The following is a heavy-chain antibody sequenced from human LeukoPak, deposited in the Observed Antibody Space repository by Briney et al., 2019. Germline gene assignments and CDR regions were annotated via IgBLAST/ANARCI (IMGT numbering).Heavy chain of an antibody. CDR2: ITNSGGST. V-gene: IGHV3-23*01. CDR3: AKDWGYGSGTYYPH. J-gene: IGHJ4*02. CDR1: GFTFSSNS. D-gene: IGHD3-10*01. Sequence: PGGSLRLSCAASGFTFSSNSMNWVRQAPGEGLEWVSVITNSGGSTYYADSVKGRFTISRDNSKNMLYLQMNSLRAEDTAVYYCAKDWGYGSGTYYPHWGQGTPVTVSS.